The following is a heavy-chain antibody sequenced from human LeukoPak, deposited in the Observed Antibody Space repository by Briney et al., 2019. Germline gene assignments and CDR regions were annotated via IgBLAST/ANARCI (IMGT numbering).Heavy chain of an antibody. CDR1: VYSLTELS. CDR2: FDPEDGET. Sequence: GASVKVSCKVSVYSLTELSIHWVRQAPGKGLEWMGDFDPEDGETIYAQKFQGRVTMTRNTSISTAYMELSSLRSEDTAVYYCAIGVRGNHYYGLDVWGQGTTVTVSS. V-gene: IGHV1-24*01. J-gene: IGHJ6*02. D-gene: IGHD1-26*01. CDR3: AIGVRGNHYYGLDV.